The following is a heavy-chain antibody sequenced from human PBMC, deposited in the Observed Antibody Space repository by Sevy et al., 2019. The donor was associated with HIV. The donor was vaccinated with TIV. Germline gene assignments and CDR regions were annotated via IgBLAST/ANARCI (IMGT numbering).Heavy chain of an antibody. CDR1: GFTFSSYA. Sequence: GGSLRLSCAASGFTFSSYAMSWVRQAPGKGLEWVSAISGSGYLTYYTDSVKGRFTISRDNSKNTLYLQMNSRRAEDTAVYYCAKEGGGYYYDSSGLFDYWGQGTTVTVSS. CDR2: ISGSGYLT. CDR3: AKEGGGYYYDSSGLFDY. V-gene: IGHV3-23*01. D-gene: IGHD3-22*01. J-gene: IGHJ4*03.